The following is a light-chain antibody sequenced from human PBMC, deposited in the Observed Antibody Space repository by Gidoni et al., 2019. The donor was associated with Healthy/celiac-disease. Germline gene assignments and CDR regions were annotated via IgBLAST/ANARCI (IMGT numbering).Light chain of an antibody. Sequence: SALTQPASVSGSPVQSITISCTGTSSDVGGYNYVSWYQQHPGKDPKLMIYEVMNRPSGGTDRCSGYKSGNTASLTSYGLQAEDEADYYCSSYTSSPPYVFGTGTKVTV. CDR3: SSYTSSPPYV. CDR2: EVM. CDR1: SSDVGGYNY. J-gene: IGLJ1*01. V-gene: IGLV2-14*01.